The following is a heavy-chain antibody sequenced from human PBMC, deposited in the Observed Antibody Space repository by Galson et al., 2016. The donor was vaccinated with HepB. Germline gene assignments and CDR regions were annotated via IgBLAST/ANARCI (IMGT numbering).Heavy chain of an antibody. D-gene: IGHD1-7*01. J-gene: IGHJ4*02. CDR3: ARGRNSAFDY. CDR1: GDSVSSNGVA. V-gene: IGHV6-1*01. Sequence: CAISGDSVSSNGVAWNWIRQSPSRGLEWLGRTYYRSKWYNDYAESVKSRITINPDTSKNQFSLQLNSVTPEDTAVYYCARGRNSAFDYWSQGTLVTVSS. CDR2: TYYRSKWYN.